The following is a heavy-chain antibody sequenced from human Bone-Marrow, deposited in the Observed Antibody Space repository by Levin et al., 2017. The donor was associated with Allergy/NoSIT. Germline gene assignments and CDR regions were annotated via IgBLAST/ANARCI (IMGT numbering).Heavy chain of an antibody. D-gene: IGHD3-22*01. J-gene: IGHJ4*02. CDR1: GYSFTTYG. V-gene: IGHV1-18*01. Sequence: ASVKVSCKASGYSFTTYGLSWVRQAPGQGLEWVGWISAFNGATKIAQKFHHRITLTRDTATTTAFMELRSLPSDDTAVYYCAMRGPVYDGSSGYLAYWGQGTLVTVSS. CDR3: AMRGPVYDGSSGYLAY. CDR2: ISAFNGAT.